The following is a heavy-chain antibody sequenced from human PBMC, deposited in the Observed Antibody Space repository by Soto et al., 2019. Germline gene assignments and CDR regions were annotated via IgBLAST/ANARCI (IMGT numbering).Heavy chain of an antibody. D-gene: IGHD6-13*01. V-gene: IGHV2-5*02. CDR3: AHRQVPLAEDAFDI. CDR2: IYWDDDK. J-gene: IGHJ3*02. CDR1: GFSVRSTGVG. Sequence: SGPTLVNHTQTLTLTCTLSGFSVRSTGVGVGWIRQPPGKALEWLAVIYWDDDKRYRPSLKSRPTITKDIFKKQVVLTMTNMDPVDTGTYYCAHRQVPLAEDAFDIWGRGTMVTVSS.